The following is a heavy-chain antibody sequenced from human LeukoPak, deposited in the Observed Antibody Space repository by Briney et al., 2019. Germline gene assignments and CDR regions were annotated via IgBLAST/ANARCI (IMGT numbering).Heavy chain of an antibody. V-gene: IGHV1-69*05. D-gene: IGHD3-3*01. Sequence: SVKVSCKASGGTFSSYAISWVRQAPGQGLEWMGGIIPIFGTANYAQKFQGRVTITTDESTSTAYMELSSLRSEDTAVYYCARSRITIFGVVIPELDYWGQGTLVTVSS. CDR2: IIPIFGTA. J-gene: IGHJ4*02. CDR1: GGTFSSYA. CDR3: ARSRITIFGVVIPELDY.